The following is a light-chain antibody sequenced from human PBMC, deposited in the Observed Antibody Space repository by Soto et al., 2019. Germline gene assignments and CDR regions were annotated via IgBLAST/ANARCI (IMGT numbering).Light chain of an antibody. CDR1: QSVSSSY. J-gene: IGKJ3*01. Sequence: EIVLTQSPGTLSLSPGERATLSCRASQSVSSSYLAWYQQKPGQAPRLLIYGASIRATGIPDRFSGSGSGTDFTLTISRLEPEDFAVYYCQQYGSSQFTFGPGTKVYIK. CDR2: GAS. CDR3: QQYGSSQFT. V-gene: IGKV3-20*01.